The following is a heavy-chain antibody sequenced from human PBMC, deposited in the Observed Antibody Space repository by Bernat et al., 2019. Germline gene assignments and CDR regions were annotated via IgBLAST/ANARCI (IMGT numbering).Heavy chain of an antibody. Sequence: QVQLVESGGGVVQPGRSLRLSCAASGFTFSSYGMHWVRQAPGKGLEWVAVIWYDGSNKYYADSVKGRFTISRDNSKNTLYLQMNSLRAEDTAVYYCARDYYYGSGRGLGGYYYCYGMDVWGQGTTVTVSS. D-gene: IGHD3-10*01. J-gene: IGHJ6*02. CDR3: ARDYYYGSGRGLGGYYYCYGMDV. CDR2: IWYDGSNK. CDR1: GFTFSSYG. V-gene: IGHV3-33*01.